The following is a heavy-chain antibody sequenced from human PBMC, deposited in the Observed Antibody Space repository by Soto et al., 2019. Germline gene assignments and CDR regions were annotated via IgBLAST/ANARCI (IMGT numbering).Heavy chain of an antibody. CDR2: IYNSGSP. Sequence: SETLSLTCYVSGGSISSSNWWTWVRQSPGKGLEWIGEIYNSGSPYYNPSLRSRVTISTDTSRKQLSLKLNSVTAADTAVYYCARAAYCGSGCYYYFDSWGQGTLVTVSS. D-gene: IGHD2-21*02. V-gene: IGHV4-4*02. CDR1: GGSISSSNW. J-gene: IGHJ4*02. CDR3: ARAAYCGSGCYYYFDS.